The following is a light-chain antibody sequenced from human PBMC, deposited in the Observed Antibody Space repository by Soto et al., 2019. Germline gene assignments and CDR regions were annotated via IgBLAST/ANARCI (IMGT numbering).Light chain of an antibody. CDR2: AAS. CDR3: LQDHNYPWT. CDR1: QGIRTD. V-gene: IGKV1-6*01. Sequence: AIQMSQSPSSLSASVGDRVTTTCRASQGIRTDLGWFQQKPGKAPKVLIYAASNLQTGVPSRFSGSGSGTDFTLTISSLQPEDFATYYCLQDHNYPWTFGQGTKVDIK. J-gene: IGKJ1*01.